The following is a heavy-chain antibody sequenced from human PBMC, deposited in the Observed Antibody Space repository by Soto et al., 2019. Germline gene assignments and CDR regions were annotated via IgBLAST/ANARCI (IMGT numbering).Heavy chain of an antibody. V-gene: IGHV1-2*02. CDR3: ARDLGSRWISFDY. CDR2: INPNSGGT. Sequence: ASVKVSCKASGYTFTGYYMHWVRQAPGQGLEWMGWINPNSGGTNYAQKFQGRVTMTRDTSISTAYMELSRLRSDDTAVYYCARDLGSRWISFDYWGQGTLVTVSS. J-gene: IGHJ4*02. D-gene: IGHD6-19*01. CDR1: GYTFTGYY.